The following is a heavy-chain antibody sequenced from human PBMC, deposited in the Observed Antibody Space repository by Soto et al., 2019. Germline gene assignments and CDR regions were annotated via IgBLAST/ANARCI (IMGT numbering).Heavy chain of an antibody. J-gene: IGHJ4*02. V-gene: IGHV1-18*01. D-gene: IGHD4-17*01. CDR3: AGDLRYSDVDVHY. CDR1: GYTFTNSG. Sequence: QVQLVQSGAEVKKPGASVKVSCKASGYTFTNSGFSWVRQAPGQGLEWVGWIRVNNGDTHFAQKLQGRVTMTTDTSTSRADLKPRSLRTHDTAVYYCAGDLRYSDVDVHYWGQGTLITVSS. CDR2: IRVNNGDT.